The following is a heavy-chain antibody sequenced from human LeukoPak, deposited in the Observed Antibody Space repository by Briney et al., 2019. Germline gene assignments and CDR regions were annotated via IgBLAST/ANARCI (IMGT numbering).Heavy chain of an antibody. D-gene: IGHD2-2*03. Sequence: PGGSLRLSCATSGFTFNEHYLGWVRQAPGKGLEWVSSISSSSSYIYYADSVKGRFTISRDNAKNSLYLQMNSLRAEDTAVYYCARGGYCSSTSCSADAFDIWGQGTMVTVSS. CDR2: ISSSSSYI. V-gene: IGHV3-21*01. CDR3: ARGGYCSSTSCSADAFDI. CDR1: GFTFNEHY. J-gene: IGHJ3*02.